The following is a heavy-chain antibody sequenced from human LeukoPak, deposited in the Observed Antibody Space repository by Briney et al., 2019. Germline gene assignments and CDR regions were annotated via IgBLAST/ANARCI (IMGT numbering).Heavy chain of an antibody. CDR2: IYHSGST. CDR1: GGSISSSNW. V-gene: IGHV4-4*02. J-gene: IGHJ4*02. D-gene: IGHD3-10*01. Sequence: PSGTLSLTCAVSGGSISSSNWWSWVRQPPGKGLEWIGEIYHSGSTNYNPSLKSRVTISVDTSENQFSLKLSSVTAADTAVYYCARSELLWFGGVNSGFDYWGQGTLVTVSS. CDR3: ARSELLWFGGVNSGFDY.